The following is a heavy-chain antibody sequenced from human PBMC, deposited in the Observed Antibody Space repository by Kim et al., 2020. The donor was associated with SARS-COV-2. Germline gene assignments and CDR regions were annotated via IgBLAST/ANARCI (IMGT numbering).Heavy chain of an antibody. CDR1: GDSITSPGYY. CDR3: ARHSRWIYHSNR. CDR2: VDGSGST. V-gene: IGHV4-39*01. Sequence: SETLSLTCTVSGDSITSPGYYWGWMRQPAGKGLEWVGTVDGSGSTYYNPSHKSRLTVSADTSKNQYFLKLTAVTAADTGLYFCARHSRWIYHSNRGGEGT. D-gene: IGHD5-12*01. J-gene: IGHJ4*02.